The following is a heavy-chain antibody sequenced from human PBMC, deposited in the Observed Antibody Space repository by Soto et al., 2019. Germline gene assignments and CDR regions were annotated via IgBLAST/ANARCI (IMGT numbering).Heavy chain of an antibody. CDR2: INPGGGST. CDR3: ARPGGFGELSP. CDR1: GYTFTSYH. J-gene: IGHJ5*02. V-gene: IGHV1-46*01. Sequence: ASVKVSCKASGYTFTSYHMHWVRQAPGQGLEWMGIINPGGGSTSYVQKFQGRVTLTRDTSTSTVYMELSSLKSEDMAVYYCARPGGFGELSPWGQGTLVTVSS. D-gene: IGHD3-10*01.